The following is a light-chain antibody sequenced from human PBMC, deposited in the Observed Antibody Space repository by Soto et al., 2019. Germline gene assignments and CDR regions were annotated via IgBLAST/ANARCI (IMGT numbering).Light chain of an antibody. J-gene: IGKJ1*01. CDR2: HAS. CDR3: QQYNRYS. V-gene: IGKV1-5*01. CDR1: ESISSW. Sequence: DIQMTQSPSTLSASVGDRVTITCRASESISSWLAWYQQKPGTAPKVLIYHASNLQSGVPSRFSGSGSGTEFTLTISSLQPDDFATYYCQQYNRYSFGQGTKVDI.